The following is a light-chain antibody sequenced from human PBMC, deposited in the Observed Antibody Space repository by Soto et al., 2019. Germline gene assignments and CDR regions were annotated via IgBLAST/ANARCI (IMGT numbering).Light chain of an antibody. CDR3: ASYTTSSTYV. CDR2: DVS. Sequence: QSVLTQPASVPGPPGQSIAISCTGTSSDVGGYSYVSWYQQQPGKAPKLVISDVSNRPSGVSDRFSGSKSGNTASLTISGLQTEDEADYYCASYTTSSTYVFGTGTKVTV. V-gene: IGLV2-14*01. CDR1: SSDVGGYSY. J-gene: IGLJ1*01.